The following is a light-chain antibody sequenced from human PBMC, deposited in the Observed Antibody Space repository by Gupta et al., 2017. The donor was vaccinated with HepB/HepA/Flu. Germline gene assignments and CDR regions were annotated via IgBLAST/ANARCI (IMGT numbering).Light chain of an antibody. CDR3: QQYGNSPLT. V-gene: IGKV3-20*01. CDR1: QSIDSTY. CDR2: GAS. Sequence: EIVLTQYPGTLSWSPGERATLSCRASQSIDSTYLAWYQQKPGQAPRLLLSGASSMVTTRIPDRFSRRGSGTDFTLTISRLEPEDFAVYYCQQYGNSPLTFGPGTKVD. J-gene: IGKJ3*01.